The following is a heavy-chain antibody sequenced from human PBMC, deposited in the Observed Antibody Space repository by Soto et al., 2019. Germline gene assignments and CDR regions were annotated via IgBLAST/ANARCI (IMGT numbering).Heavy chain of an antibody. D-gene: IGHD3-3*01. CDR3: ARDFGHGYYLDY. J-gene: IGHJ4*02. Sequence: VGAIRLSCLASGFYFSSYNMNWVRQAPGKGLEWVSYITDSSDTVHYADSVRGRFTISRDNAESSLYLQMNSLRDEDTAVYFCARDFGHGYYLDYWGRGTLVTVSS. CDR2: ITDSSDTV. V-gene: IGHV3-48*02. CDR1: GFYFSSYN.